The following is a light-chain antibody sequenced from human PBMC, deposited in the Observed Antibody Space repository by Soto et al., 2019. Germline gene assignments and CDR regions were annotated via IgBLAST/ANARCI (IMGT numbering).Light chain of an antibody. V-gene: IGKV3-11*01. Sequence: VLTQSPATLSLSPGERATLSCRASQSVSTYLAWYQQKPGQAPRLLIYDASNRATGIPARFSGSGSGTDFTLTISSREPEDFAVYYCQQRINWPPVTFGGGTKVEIK. CDR1: QSVSTY. CDR3: QQRINWPPVT. J-gene: IGKJ4*01. CDR2: DAS.